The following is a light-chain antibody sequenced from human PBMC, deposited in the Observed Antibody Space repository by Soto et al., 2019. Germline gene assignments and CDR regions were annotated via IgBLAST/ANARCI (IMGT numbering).Light chain of an antibody. CDR2: EVT. CDR1: DSDVGGYNY. V-gene: IGLV2-14*01. J-gene: IGLJ2*01. CDR3: TSYSSSNTHVL. Sequence: LTQPASVSGSPGQSITISCTGTDSDVGGYNYVSWYQQHPGKAPKLMISEVTNRPSGVSNRFSGSKSGNTASLTISGLQAADEADYYCTSYSSSNTHVLFGGGTKVTVL.